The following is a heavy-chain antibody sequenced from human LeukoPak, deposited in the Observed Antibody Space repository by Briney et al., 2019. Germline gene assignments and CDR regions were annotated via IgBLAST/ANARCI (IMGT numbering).Heavy chain of an antibody. CDR3: AREGREIIAIGVD. CDR2: ISHSGSP. CDR1: GYSISRGYY. D-gene: IGHD3-16*02. Sequence: PSETLSLTCTVSGYSISRGYYWGWVRQTPGKGLEWIASISHSGSPYYNPSLKSRVTISQDLSKNLFSLTLNSVTAADAAVYYCAREGREIIAIGVDWGQGALVTVSS. J-gene: IGHJ4*02. V-gene: IGHV4-38-2*02.